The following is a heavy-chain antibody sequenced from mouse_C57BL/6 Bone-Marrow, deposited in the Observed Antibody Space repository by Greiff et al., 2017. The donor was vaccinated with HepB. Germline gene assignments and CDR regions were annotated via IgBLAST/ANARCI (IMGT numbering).Heavy chain of an antibody. V-gene: IGHV5-16*01. CDR2: INYDGSST. J-gene: IGHJ2*01. Sequence: EVQRVESEGGLVQPGSSMKLSCTASGFTFSDYYMAWVRQVPEKGLEWVANINYDGSSTYYLDSLKSRFIISRDNAKNILYLQMSSLKSEDTATYYCARGVSNLDYWGQGTTLTVSS. CDR3: ARGVSNLDY. D-gene: IGHD2-5*01. CDR1: GFTFSDYY.